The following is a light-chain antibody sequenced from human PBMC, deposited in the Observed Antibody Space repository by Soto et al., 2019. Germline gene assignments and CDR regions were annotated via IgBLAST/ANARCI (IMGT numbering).Light chain of an antibody. CDR2: DVS. V-gene: IGLV2-14*01. CDR1: SSDVGGYNY. Sequence: QSALTQPASVSGSPGQSITISCTGTSSDVGGYNYVSWYQQHPGQAPKFMVYDVSNRPSGVSTRFSGSKSGNTASLTISGRQAEDEGDYYCNSYTTSNSRQVVFGTGTKLTAL. CDR3: NSYTTSNSRQVV. J-gene: IGLJ1*01.